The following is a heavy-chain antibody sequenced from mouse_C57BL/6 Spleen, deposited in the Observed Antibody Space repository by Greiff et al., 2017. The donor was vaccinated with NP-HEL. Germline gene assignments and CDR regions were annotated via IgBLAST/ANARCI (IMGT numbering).Heavy chain of an antibody. D-gene: IGHD2-10*02. Sequence: VQLQQSGAELVRPGASVKLSCTASGFNIKDDYMHWVKQRPEQGLEWIGWIDPENGDTEYASKFQGKATITADTSSNTAYLQLSSLTSEDTAVYYCTTWYGNYGFAMDYWGQGTSVTVSS. CDR1: GFNIKDDY. CDR3: TTWYGNYGFAMDY. CDR2: IDPENGDT. J-gene: IGHJ4*01. V-gene: IGHV14-4*01.